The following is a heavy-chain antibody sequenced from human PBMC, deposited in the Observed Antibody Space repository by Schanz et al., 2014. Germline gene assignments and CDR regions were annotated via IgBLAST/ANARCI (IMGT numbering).Heavy chain of an antibody. CDR1: GFNSDDYA. D-gene: IGHD4-17*01. CDR2: IPWNGAAI. Sequence: EVQLVESGGGLVKPGGSLRLSCTASGFNSDDYAMHWVRQAPGKGLEWVSNIPWNGAAIGYAGSVRGRFTISRDSAKNSLYLQMNSLRPEDTAVYYCARKMKLGVYGGKGHDSLDIWGQGTMVTVSS. J-gene: IGHJ3*02. V-gene: IGHV3-9*02. CDR3: ARKMKLGVYGGKGHDSLDI.